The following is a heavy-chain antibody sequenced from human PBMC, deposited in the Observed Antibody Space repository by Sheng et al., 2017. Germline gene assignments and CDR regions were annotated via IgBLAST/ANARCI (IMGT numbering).Heavy chain of an antibody. J-gene: IGHJ4*02. D-gene: IGHD3-10*01. Sequence: QVQLQESGPGLVKPSETLSLTCTVSGGSISGYHWTWIRQPPGKELELIGYIIYTGSTNYNPSLKSRVTISVDMSKNQFSLNLSSVTAADTAVYYCARTLVVRGTIGYFDFWGQGTLVTVSS. CDR1: GGSISGYH. CDR3: ARTLVVRGTIGYFDF. CDR2: IIYTGST. V-gene: IGHV4-59*01.